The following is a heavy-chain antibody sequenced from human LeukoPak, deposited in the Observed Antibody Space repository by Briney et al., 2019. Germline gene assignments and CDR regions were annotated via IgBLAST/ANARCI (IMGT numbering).Heavy chain of an antibody. J-gene: IGHJ4*02. V-gene: IGHV4-59*01. Sequence: SEILSLTCTVSGGSISSYYWSWIRQPPGKGLEWIGYIYYSGSTNYNPSLKSRVTISVDTSKNQFSLKLSSVTAADTAVYYCARGGPVIVGATNIDYWGQGTLVTVSS. D-gene: IGHD1-26*01. CDR1: GGSISSYY. CDR3: ARGGPVIVGATNIDY. CDR2: IYYSGST.